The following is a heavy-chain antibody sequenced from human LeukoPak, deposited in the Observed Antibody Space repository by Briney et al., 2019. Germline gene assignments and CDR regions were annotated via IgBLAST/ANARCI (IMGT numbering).Heavy chain of an antibody. Sequence: GASVKVSCKVSGYTLTELSMHWVRQAPGKGLEWMGGFDPEDGETIYAQKFQGRATMTEDTSTDTAYMELSSLRSEDTAVYYCGTAQRWPGTFDYWGQGTLVTVSS. V-gene: IGHV1-24*01. CDR2: FDPEDGET. J-gene: IGHJ4*02. D-gene: IGHD2-15*01. CDR3: GTAQRWPGTFDY. CDR1: GYTLTELS.